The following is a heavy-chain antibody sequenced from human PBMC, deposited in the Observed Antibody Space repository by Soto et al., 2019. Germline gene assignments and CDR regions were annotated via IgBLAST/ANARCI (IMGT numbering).Heavy chain of an antibody. CDR1: GFTFSSYG. CDR3: ARESSGWSNWFAP. Sequence: QVQLVESGGGVVQPGRSLRLSCVASGFTFSSYGIHWVRQAPGKGLEWVAVIWYDGSNKYYADSVKGRFTISRDNSKNTLYLQTNSLRAEDTAVYYCARESSGWSNWFAPWGQGTLVTVSS. D-gene: IGHD6-19*01. CDR2: IWYDGSNK. J-gene: IGHJ5*02. V-gene: IGHV3-33*01.